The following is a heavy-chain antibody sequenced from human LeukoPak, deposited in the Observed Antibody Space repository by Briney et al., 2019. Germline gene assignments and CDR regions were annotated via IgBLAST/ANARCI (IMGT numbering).Heavy chain of an antibody. CDR3: AREGVGKYAHDS. CDR2: IWSDGNNK. D-gene: IGHD2-2*01. CDR1: QFTFSNYV. Sequence: GRSLRLSCAASQFTFSNYVMHWVRQAPGKGLEWVAVIWSDGNNKNYADSVKGRFTTSRDNLKNTLYLQMNSLRGEDTAVYFCAREGVGKYAHDSWGQGTLVTVSS. V-gene: IGHV3-33*01. J-gene: IGHJ4*02.